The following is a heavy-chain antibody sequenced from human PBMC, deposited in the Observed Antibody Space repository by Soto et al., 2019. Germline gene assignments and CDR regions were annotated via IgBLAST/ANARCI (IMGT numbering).Heavy chain of an antibody. CDR2: IHPRGST. CDR3: TRGLDTYKGGNS. D-gene: IGHD1-1*01. Sequence: QVQLQQWGAGLLKPSETLSLTCAVYGASFSGYYCCWIRQAPGKGLECIGDIHPRGSTYYNPSLTSRXXTXLXXSKNQFSRRLSSVTAADTAMYYCTRGLDTYKGGNSWAQGTLVTVSS. J-gene: IGHJ4*02. V-gene: IGHV4-34*01. CDR1: GASFSGYY.